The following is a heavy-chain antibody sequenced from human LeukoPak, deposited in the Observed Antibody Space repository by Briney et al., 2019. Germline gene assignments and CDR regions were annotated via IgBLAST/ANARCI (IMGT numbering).Heavy chain of an antibody. V-gene: IGHV3-33*01. Sequence: TGGSLRLSCAASGFTFSSFGMHWVRQAPGKGLEWVAVIWYDGSNKYYADSVKGRFTISRDNSKNTLYLQMNSLRAEDTAVYYCARDPPPSGSYLSFGFDYWGQGTLVTVSS. D-gene: IGHD1-26*01. CDR2: IWYDGSNK. J-gene: IGHJ4*02. CDR1: GFTFSSFG. CDR3: ARDPPPSGSYLSFGFDY.